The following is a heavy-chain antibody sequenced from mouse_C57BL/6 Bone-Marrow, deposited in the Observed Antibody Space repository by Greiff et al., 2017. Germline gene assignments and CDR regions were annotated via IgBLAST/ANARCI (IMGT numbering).Heavy chain of an antibody. CDR2: IWRGRSP. CDR3: AKRIYYYGMGAMDY. Sequence: VKLQESGPGLVQPSQSLSITCTVSGFSLTSYGVHWVRQYPGKGLEWLGVIWRGRSPDYNAAFMSRLSITKDNSKSQVFFKMNRLQADDTAIYYCAKRIYYYGMGAMDYWGQGTSVTVSS. D-gene: IGHD1-1*01. V-gene: IGHV2-5*01. J-gene: IGHJ4*01. CDR1: GFSLTSYG.